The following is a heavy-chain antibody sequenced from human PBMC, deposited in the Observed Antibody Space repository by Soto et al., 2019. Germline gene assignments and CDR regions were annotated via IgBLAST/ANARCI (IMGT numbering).Heavy chain of an antibody. CDR3: ARQVVPAAPYYYYGMDV. V-gene: IGHV3-33*01. D-gene: IGHD2-2*01. CDR1: GFTFSSYG. CDR2: IWYDGNNK. Sequence: VGSLRLSCAVSGFTFSSYGMHWVRQAPGKGLEWVAVIWYDGNNKYYADSVKGRFTISRDNSMNTLYLQMNSLRAEDTAVYYCARQVVPAAPYYYYGMDVWGQGTTVTVSS. J-gene: IGHJ6*02.